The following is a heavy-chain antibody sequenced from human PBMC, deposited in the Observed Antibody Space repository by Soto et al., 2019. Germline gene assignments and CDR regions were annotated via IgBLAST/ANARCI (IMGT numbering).Heavy chain of an antibody. CDR2: ISGSGGST. CDR1: GFTFSSYA. D-gene: IGHD2-2*01. V-gene: IGHV3-23*01. CDR3: AKDRYPCSSTTCYLYYYYMDV. Sequence: EVQLLESGGGLVQPGGSLRLSCAASGFTFSSYAMSWVRQAPGKGLEWVSAISGSGGSTYHADSVKGRFTISRDNSKNTLYLQMDSLRAEDTAVYFCAKDRYPCSSTTCYLYYYYMDVWGKGTTVTVSS. J-gene: IGHJ6*03.